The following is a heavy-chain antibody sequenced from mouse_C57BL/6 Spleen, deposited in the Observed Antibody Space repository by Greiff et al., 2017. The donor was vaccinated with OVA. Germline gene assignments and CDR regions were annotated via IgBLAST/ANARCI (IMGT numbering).Heavy chain of an antibody. V-gene: IGHV1-64*01. CDR1: GYTFTSYW. J-gene: IGHJ4*01. CDR2: IHPNSGST. D-gene: IGHD1-1*01. CDR3: ARPYGSSRYAMDY. Sequence: VQLQQSGAELVKPGASVKLSCKASGYTFTSYWMHWVKQRPGQGLEWIGMIHPNSGSTNYNEKFKSKATLTVDKSSSTAYMQLSSLTSEDSAVYYCARPYGSSRYAMDYWGQGTSVTVSS.